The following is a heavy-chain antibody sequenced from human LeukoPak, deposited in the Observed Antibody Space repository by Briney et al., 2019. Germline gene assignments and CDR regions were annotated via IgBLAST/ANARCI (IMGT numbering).Heavy chain of an antibody. J-gene: IGHJ4*02. CDR3: ARFSAAPVYYFDS. CDR1: GGSLSSHF. V-gene: IGHV4-59*11. CDR2: IYYSGGT. D-gene: IGHD6-13*01. Sequence: KPSETLSPTCTVSGGSLSSHFWASIRQPPGKGLEWIGYIYYSGGTSYSPSLKSRVTISLDTSRKRFSLNLSSLTAADTAVYFCARFSAAPVYYFDSWGQGTLVTVSS.